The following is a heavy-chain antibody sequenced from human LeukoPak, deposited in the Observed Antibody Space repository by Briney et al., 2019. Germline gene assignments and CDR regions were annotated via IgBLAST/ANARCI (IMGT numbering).Heavy chain of an antibody. Sequence: GGSLRLSCEASGFTFTTYSMTWVRQAPGKGLEWASIISSGSSAIFSADALKGRFTISRDDAKNLLYLDMNSLRAEDTAVYYCARATTYDILTGYSDYWGQGTLVTVSS. V-gene: IGHV3-21*01. CDR2: ISSGSSAI. J-gene: IGHJ4*02. CDR1: GFTFTTYS. CDR3: ARATTYDILTGYSDY. D-gene: IGHD3-9*01.